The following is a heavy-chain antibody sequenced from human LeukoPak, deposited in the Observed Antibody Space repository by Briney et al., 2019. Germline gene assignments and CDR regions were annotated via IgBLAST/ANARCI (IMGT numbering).Heavy chain of an antibody. CDR1: GYTFTNYD. V-gene: IGHV1-8*01. Sequence: AASVKVSCKTSGYTFTNYDINWVRQATGQGLEWMGWMNPKSGNTGSAQRFQGRVTMTRDTSISTAYMELISLRSEDTAVYYCARVWGAIDYWGQGTLVTVSS. J-gene: IGHJ4*02. CDR2: MNPKSGNT. D-gene: IGHD1-26*01. CDR3: ARVWGAIDY.